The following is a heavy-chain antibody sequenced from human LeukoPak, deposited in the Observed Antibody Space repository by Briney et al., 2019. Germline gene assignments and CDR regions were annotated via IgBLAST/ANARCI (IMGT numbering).Heavy chain of an antibody. J-gene: IGHJ4*02. CDR1: GLIFTKYY. V-gene: IGHV3-21*01. Sequence: NPGGSLRLSCSASGLIFTKYYMNWVRQAPGKGLEWVSSITSNGANTYYADSVKGRFTISRDNAKNSLYLQMNSLRAEDTAVYYCARFIAAPYYFDYWGRGTLVTVSS. D-gene: IGHD6-13*01. CDR3: ARFIAAPYYFDY. CDR2: ITSNGANT.